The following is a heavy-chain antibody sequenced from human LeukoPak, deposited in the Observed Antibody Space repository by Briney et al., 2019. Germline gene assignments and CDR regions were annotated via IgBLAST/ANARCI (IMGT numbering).Heavy chain of an antibody. J-gene: IGHJ4*02. V-gene: IGHV3-30*04. Sequence: PGGSLRLSCAASGFTFSTYAIHWVRQAPGKGLEWVAVISFDGVNTFYADSVKGRITISRDNAENTLYLQMNNLRPDDTAFYFCVKEGVEYSYSYGDYWGQGTLVTVSS. CDR3: VKEGVEYSYSYGDY. CDR2: ISFDGVNT. D-gene: IGHD3-16*01. CDR1: GFTFSTYA.